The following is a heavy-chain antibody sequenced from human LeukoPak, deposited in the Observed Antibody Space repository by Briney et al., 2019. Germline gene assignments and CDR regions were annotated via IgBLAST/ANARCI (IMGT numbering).Heavy chain of an antibody. V-gene: IGHV3-21*01. J-gene: IGHJ1*01. CDR3: ARGSGCSSTSCYLAEYFQH. D-gene: IGHD2-2*01. CDR2: IGSSSSYI. CDR1: GFTFSSYS. Sequence: AGGSLRLSCAASGFTFSSYSMNWVRQAPGKGLEWVSSIGSSSSYIYYADSVKGRFTISRDNAKNSLYLQMNSLRAEDTAVYYCARGSGCSSTSCYLAEYFQHWGQGTLVTVSS.